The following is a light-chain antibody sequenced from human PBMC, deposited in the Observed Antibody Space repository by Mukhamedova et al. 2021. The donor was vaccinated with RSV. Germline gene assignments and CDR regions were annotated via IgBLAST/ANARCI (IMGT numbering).Light chain of an antibody. CDR2: EVT. CDR3: SSYTRADTHV. Sequence: YVSWYQQHPGSAPKLIIFEVTNRPSGISSRFSASKSVNTASLTISGLQPGDEALYFCSSYTRADTHVFGSGTEVTVL. J-gene: IGLJ1*01. CDR1: Y. V-gene: IGLV2-14*01.